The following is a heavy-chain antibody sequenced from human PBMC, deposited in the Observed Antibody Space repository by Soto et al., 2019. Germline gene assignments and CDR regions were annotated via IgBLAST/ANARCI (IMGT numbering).Heavy chain of an antibody. CDR3: ARSPQTTMVPWFDP. Sequence: QVQLVESGGGVVQPGRSLRLSCAASGFTFSSYAMHWVRQAPGKGLEWVAVISYDGSNKYYADSVKGRFTISRDNSKNTLYPQMNSLRAEDTAVYYCARSPQTTMVPWFDPWGQGTLVTVSS. J-gene: IGHJ5*02. CDR1: GFTFSSYA. D-gene: IGHD3-10*01. V-gene: IGHV3-30-3*01. CDR2: ISYDGSNK.